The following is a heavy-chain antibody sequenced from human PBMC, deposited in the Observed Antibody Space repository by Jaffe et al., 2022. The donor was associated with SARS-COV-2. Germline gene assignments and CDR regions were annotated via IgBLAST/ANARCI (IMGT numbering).Heavy chain of an antibody. D-gene: IGHD3-16*01. CDR3: ARRGGRQRLGFFFYMDV. CDR1: GYSFTSHE. CDR2: IYPGDSET. Sequence: EVQLVQSGAEVKKPGESLKISCKASGYSFTSHEIGWVRQMPGKGLEWMGIIYPGDSETRYSPSFQGQVTITADKSISTAYLQWSSLRASDTAMYYCARRGGRQRLGFFFYMDVWGKGTTVTVSS. J-gene: IGHJ6*03. V-gene: IGHV5-51*01.